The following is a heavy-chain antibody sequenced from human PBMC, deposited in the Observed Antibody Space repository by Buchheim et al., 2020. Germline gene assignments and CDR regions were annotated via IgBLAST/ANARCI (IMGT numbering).Heavy chain of an antibody. D-gene: IGHD4-17*01. CDR3: ARSKPNDYGLFNFDY. CDR1: GGSISSSSYY. Sequence: QLQLQESGPGLVKPSETLSLTCTVSGGSISSSSYYWGWIRQPPGKGLEWIGSIYYSGSTYYNPSLKSRVTISVDTSKNQFSLKLSSVTAADTAVYYCARSKPNDYGLFNFDYWGQGTL. J-gene: IGHJ4*02. V-gene: IGHV4-39*01. CDR2: IYYSGST.